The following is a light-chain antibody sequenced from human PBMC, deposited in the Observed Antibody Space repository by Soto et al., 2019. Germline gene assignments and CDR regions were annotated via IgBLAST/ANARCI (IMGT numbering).Light chain of an antibody. V-gene: IGKV3-11*01. CDR2: DAS. J-gene: IGKJ1*01. CDR3: QQTYKTPLT. Sequence: EIVLIQSPATLSLSPGERATLSCRASQSVGSYLAWYQHKPGQAPRLLISDASNRATGIPARFSGSGSETDFNLTISSLQPEDFATYYCQQTYKTPLTFGQGTKVEVK. CDR1: QSVGSY.